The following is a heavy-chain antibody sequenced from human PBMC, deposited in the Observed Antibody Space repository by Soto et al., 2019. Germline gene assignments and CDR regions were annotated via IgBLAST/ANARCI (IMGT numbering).Heavy chain of an antibody. CDR3: ARRSVLSYYYGMDV. J-gene: IGHJ6*02. D-gene: IGHD6-6*01. CDR2: IDPSDSYT. CDR1: GYSFTSHW. V-gene: IGHV5-10-1*01. Sequence: ESVKISFKGSGYSFTSHWLSLVRQMPGKGLEWMGRIDPSDSYTNYSPSFQGHVTISADKSISTAYLQWSSLKASDTAMYYCARRSVLSYYYGMDVWGQGTTVTVSS.